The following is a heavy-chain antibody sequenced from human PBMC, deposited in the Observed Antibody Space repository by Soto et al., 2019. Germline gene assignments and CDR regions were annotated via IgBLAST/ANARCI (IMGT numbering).Heavy chain of an antibody. CDR3: ARLFGGGSSD. Sequence: PGGSLRLSCVASGVTFTNYWMIWVRQAPGKGLEWVSVITGNGVYTYYADSVKGRFTISRDNSKNTLYLQMNSLRAEETAVYYCARLFGGGSSDWGQGTLVTVSS. D-gene: IGHD1-26*01. CDR2: ITGNGVYT. J-gene: IGHJ4*02. V-gene: IGHV3-23*01. CDR1: GVTFTNYW.